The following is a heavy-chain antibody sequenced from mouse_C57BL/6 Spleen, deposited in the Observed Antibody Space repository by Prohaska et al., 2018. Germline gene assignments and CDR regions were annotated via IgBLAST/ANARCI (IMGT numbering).Heavy chain of an antibody. CDR2: INPNNGGT. Sequence: HGKSLEWIGDINPNNGGTSYNQKFKGKATLTVDKSSSTAYMELRSLTSEDSAVYYCARDDYDGYWGQGTTLTVSS. J-gene: IGHJ2*01. CDR3: ARDDYDGY. V-gene: IGHV1-26*01. D-gene: IGHD2-4*01.